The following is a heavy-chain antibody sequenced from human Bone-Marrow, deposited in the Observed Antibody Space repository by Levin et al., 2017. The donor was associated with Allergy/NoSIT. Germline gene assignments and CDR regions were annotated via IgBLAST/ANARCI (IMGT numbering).Heavy chain of an antibody. CDR2: ISSSSSTI. Sequence: RGESLKISCAASGFTFSSYSMNWVRQAPGKGLEWVSYISSSSSTIYYADSVKGRFTISRDNAKNSLYLQMNSLRAEDTAVYYCARDNDYDILTGYYSGYFDYWGQGTLVTVSS. CDR3: ARDNDYDILTGYYSGYFDY. V-gene: IGHV3-48*01. D-gene: IGHD3-9*01. CDR1: GFTFSSYS. J-gene: IGHJ4*02.